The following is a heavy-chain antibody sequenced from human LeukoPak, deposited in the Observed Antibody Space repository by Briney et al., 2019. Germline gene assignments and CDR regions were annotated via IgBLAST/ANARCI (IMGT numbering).Heavy chain of an antibody. CDR1: GFTFGDYA. CDR2: IKSKAYGGTT. J-gene: IGHJ4*02. CDR3: TRDPIWSGYYFDY. V-gene: IGHV3-49*03. Sequence: GGSLRLSCTASGFTFGDYAMSWFRQAPGKGLEWVGFIKSKAYGGTTEYAASVKGRFTISRDDSKSIAYLQMNSLKTEDTAVYYCTRDPIWSGYYFDYWGQGTLVTVSS. D-gene: IGHD3-3*01.